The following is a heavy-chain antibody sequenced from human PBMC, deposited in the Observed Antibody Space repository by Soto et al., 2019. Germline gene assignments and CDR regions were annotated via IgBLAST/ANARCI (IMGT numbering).Heavy chain of an antibody. J-gene: IGHJ6*02. CDR2: IIPIFGTA. V-gene: IGHV1-69*13. D-gene: IGHD3-3*01. Sequence: GASVKVSCKASGGTFSSYAISWLRQSPGQGLEWMGGIIPIFGTANYAQKFQGRVTITADESTSTAYMELSSLRSEDTAVYYCARKSAIFGVGPIPPYYYGMDVWGQGTTVTVSS. CDR1: GGTFSSYA. CDR3: ARKSAIFGVGPIPPYYYGMDV.